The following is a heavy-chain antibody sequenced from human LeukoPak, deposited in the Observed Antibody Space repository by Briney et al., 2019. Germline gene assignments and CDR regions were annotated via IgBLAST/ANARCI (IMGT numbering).Heavy chain of an antibody. CDR3: ARDFRDPNIVVVPAAMARCDAFDI. CDR1: GYTFTSYG. Sequence: ASVKVSCKASGYTFTSYGISWVRQAPGQGLEWMGWIIAYNGNTNYAQKLQGRVTMTTDTSTSTAYMELRSLRSDDTAVYYCARDFRDPNIVVVPAAMARCDAFDIWGQGTMVTVSS. V-gene: IGHV1-18*01. D-gene: IGHD2-2*01. J-gene: IGHJ3*02. CDR2: IIAYNGNT.